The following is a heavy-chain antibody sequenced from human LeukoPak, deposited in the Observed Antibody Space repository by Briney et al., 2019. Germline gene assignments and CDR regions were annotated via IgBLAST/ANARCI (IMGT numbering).Heavy chain of an antibody. Sequence: GASVKVSCKASGYTFTGYYMHWVRQAPGQGLEWMGWINPNSGGTNYAQKFQGWVTMTRDTPISTAYMELSRLRSDDTAVYYCARGGSSWYQSWFDPWGQGTLVTVSS. D-gene: IGHD6-13*01. V-gene: IGHV1-2*04. J-gene: IGHJ5*02. CDR1: GYTFTGYY. CDR3: ARGGSSWYQSWFDP. CDR2: INPNSGGT.